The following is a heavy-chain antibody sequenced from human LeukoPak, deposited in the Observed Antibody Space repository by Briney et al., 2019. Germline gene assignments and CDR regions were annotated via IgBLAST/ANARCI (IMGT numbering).Heavy chain of an antibody. V-gene: IGHV4-34*01. D-gene: IGHD2-2*01. CDR1: GGSFSGYY. Sequence: SETLSLTCAVYGGSFSGYYWSWIRQPPGKGLEWMGEINHSGSTNYNPSLKRRVTISVGTSKNQSSLKLSSVTAADTAVYYCARGSPKLGYCSSTSCSVFDYWGQGALVTVSS. J-gene: IGHJ4*02. CDR2: INHSGST. CDR3: ARGSPKLGYCSSTSCSVFDY.